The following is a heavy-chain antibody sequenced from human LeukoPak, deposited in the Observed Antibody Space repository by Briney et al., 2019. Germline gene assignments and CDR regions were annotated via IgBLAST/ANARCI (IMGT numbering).Heavy chain of an antibody. J-gene: IGHJ5*02. D-gene: IGHD3-10*01. V-gene: IGHV4-31*03. CDR1: GGSISSGGYY. CDR3: ARVEWGLLGFDP. CDR2: IYYSGST. Sequence: SETLSLTCTVSGGSISSGGYYWSWIRQHPGKGLEWIGYIYYSGSTYYNPSLKSRVTISVDTSKNQFSLKLSSVTAADTAVYYCARVEWGLLGFDPWGQGTPVTVSS.